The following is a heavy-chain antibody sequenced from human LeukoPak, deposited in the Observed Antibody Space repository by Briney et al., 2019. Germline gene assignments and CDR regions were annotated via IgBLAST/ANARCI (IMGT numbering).Heavy chain of an antibody. J-gene: IGHJ4*02. V-gene: IGHV3-74*01. D-gene: IGHD6-19*01. Sequence: GGSLRLSCAASGFTFSSYWMHWVRQAPGKGLVWVSRINSDGSSTSCADSVKGRFTISRDNAKNTLYLQMNSLRAEDTAVYYCARSGGYSSGWTIFDYWGQGTLVTVSS. CDR2: INSDGSST. CDR1: GFTFSSYW. CDR3: ARSGGYSSGWTIFDY.